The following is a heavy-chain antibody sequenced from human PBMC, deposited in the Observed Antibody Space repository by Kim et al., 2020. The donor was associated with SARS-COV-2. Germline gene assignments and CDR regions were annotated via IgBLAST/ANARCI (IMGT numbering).Heavy chain of an antibody. Sequence: SEKVSCKASGGTFSSYAISWVRQAPGQGLEWMGGIIPIFGTANYAQKFQGRVTITADESTSTAYMELSSLRSEDTAVYYCARVLLHECSSTSCSGWYFDLWGRGTLVTVSS. CDR2: IIPIFGTA. CDR3: ARVLLHECSSTSCSGWYFDL. V-gene: IGHV1-69*13. CDR1: GGTFSSYA. J-gene: IGHJ2*01. D-gene: IGHD2-2*01.